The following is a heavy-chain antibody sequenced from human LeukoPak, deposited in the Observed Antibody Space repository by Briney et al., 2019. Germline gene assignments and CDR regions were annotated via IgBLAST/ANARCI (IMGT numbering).Heavy chain of an antibody. V-gene: IGHV4-59*01. CDR3: ARVLGVMVSVTRACFHFDY. J-gene: IGHJ4*02. CDR1: GGSISSYY. CDR2: IYYSGST. Sequence: SETLSLTCTVSGGSISSYYWSWIRQPPGEGLGWSGYIYYSGSTNYNPSLTRRVTISVETSKTRISLKLSSVTAADTAVYDCARVLGVMVSVTRACFHFDYWGQGTLVTVSS. D-gene: IGHD4-17*01.